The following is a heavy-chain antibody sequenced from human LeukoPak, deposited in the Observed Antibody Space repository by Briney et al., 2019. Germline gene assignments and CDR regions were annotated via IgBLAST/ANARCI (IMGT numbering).Heavy chain of an antibody. CDR2: TYYRSKWFN. D-gene: IGHD1-20*01. CDR3: ARDHGINYGMDV. V-gene: IGHV6-1*01. CDR1: GDTISSNSA. J-gene: IGHJ6*02. Sequence: SQTLSLTCAVSGDTISSNSAWNWIRQSPSRGLEWLGRTYYRSKWFNVYAVSVQTRITVSSDTPKNQLSLHLSSVTPEDRAVYYCARDHGINYGMDVWGQGTTVTVSS.